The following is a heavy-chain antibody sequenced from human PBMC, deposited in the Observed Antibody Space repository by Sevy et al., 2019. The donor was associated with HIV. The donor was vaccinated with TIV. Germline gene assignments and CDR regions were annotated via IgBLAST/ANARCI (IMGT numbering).Heavy chain of an antibody. V-gene: IGHV3-30*04. J-gene: IGHJ4*02. CDR1: GFTFSTYA. CDR3: AGHYYDSTGYYFPLDY. CDR2: ISDDGNNK. Sequence: GALRLSCAASGFTFSTYAMYWVRQAPGKGLEWVAVISDDGNNKDYADSVKGRFTVSRDNSKNPLYLQMNSLRADDTAVYYCAGHYYDSTGYYFPLDYWGQGTLVTVSS. D-gene: IGHD3-22*01.